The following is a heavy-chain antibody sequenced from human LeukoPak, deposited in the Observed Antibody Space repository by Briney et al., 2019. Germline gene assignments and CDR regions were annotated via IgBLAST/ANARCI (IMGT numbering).Heavy chain of an antibody. V-gene: IGHV4-30-2*01. J-gene: IGHJ3*01. CDR3: ARDFLSYDGSESHYDDTFDV. CDR1: GGSISSGGYS. CDR2: IYHSGST. Sequence: SETLSLTCAVSGGSISSGGYSWSWIRQPPGKGLEWIGYIYHSGSTYYNPSLKSRVTISVDRSKNQFSLKLSSVTAADTAVYYCARDFLSYDGSESHYDDTFDVWGQGTMVTVSS. D-gene: IGHD3-22*01.